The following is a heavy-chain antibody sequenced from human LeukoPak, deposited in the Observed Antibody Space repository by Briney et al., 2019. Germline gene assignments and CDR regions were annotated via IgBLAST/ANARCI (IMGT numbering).Heavy chain of an antibody. CDR1: GFTFSSNW. J-gene: IGHJ4*02. CDR3: AREFPFDY. V-gene: IGHV3-74*01. Sequence: QPGGSLRLSCAASGFTFSSNWMHWVRQAPGKGLVWVSRINSHGGSTTYAESVKGRFTISRDNAKNTLYLQMNSLRAEDTAVYYCAREFPFDYWGQGTLVTVSS. CDR2: INSHGGST.